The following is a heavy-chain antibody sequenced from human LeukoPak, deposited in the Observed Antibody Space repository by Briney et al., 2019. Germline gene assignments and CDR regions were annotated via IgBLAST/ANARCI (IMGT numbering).Heavy chain of an antibody. CDR1: ASTLRTNG. CDR3: ARAHYYGSGRPFDY. J-gene: IGHJ4*02. V-gene: IGHV3-33*01. D-gene: IGHD3-10*01. Sequence: GGSLRPSYAAYASTLRTNGTPWARLDPGKGRGWGAAIWYDGRNTYSADSVKGRFTISRDNSKNTLYLQMNSLRAEDTAVYYCARAHYYGSGRPFDYWGQGTLVTVSS. CDR2: IWYDGRNT.